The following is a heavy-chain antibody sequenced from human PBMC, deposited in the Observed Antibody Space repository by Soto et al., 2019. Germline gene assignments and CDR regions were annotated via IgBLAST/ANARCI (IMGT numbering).Heavy chain of an antibody. CDR1: GFTFSSYA. D-gene: IGHD3-22*01. J-gene: IGHJ4*02. V-gene: IGHV3-30-3*01. CDR3: ARDRAYYYDSSGYFPDY. CDR2: ISYDGSNK. Sequence: ESGGGVVQPGRSLRLSCAASGFTFSSYAMHWVRQAPGKGLEWVAVISYDGSNKYYADSVKGRFTISRDNSKNTLYLQMNSLRAEDTAVYYCARDRAYYYDSSGYFPDYWGQGTLVTVSS.